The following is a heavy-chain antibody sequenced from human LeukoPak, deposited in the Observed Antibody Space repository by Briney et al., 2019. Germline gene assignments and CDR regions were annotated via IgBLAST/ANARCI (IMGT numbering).Heavy chain of an antibody. CDR2: IYSGGST. CDR3: ARDGGSGSFDY. CDR1: GFTVSSNY. Sequence: SGGSLRLSCAASGFTVSSNYMSWVRQAPGKGLEWVSVIYSGGSTYYADSVKGRFTISRDNSKNTLYLQMDSLRAEDTAVYYCARDGGSGSFDYWGQGTLVTVSS. V-gene: IGHV3-66*01. D-gene: IGHD5-12*01. J-gene: IGHJ4*02.